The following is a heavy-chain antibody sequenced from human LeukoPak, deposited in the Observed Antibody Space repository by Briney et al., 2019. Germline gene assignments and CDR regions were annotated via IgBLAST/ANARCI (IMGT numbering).Heavy chain of an antibody. J-gene: IGHJ4*02. CDR3: VRDRGTYRPIDY. Sequence: GGSLRLSCAASAFSLNTYNMNWVRRASGKGLQFVSSISYTGTYIYYADSVKGRFTISRDNAQSSVYLQMNSLRAEDTAVYYCVRDRGTYRPIDYWGQGTLVTVSS. CDR2: ISYTGTYI. D-gene: IGHD1-26*01. CDR1: AFSLNTYN. V-gene: IGHV3-21*04.